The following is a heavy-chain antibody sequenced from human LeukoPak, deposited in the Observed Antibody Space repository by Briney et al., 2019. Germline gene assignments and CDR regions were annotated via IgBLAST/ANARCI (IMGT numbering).Heavy chain of an antibody. V-gene: IGHV4-59*01. J-gene: IGHJ4*02. CDR1: GGSISGYY. D-gene: IGHD3-10*01. Sequence: SETLSLTCSVSGGSISGYYWSWIRQSPGKGLEWIAYIYYNGRTTYNPSLKSRVTISLDTSKNQFSLRLSSVTAADTAVYYCASDYGSGSYRFDYWGQGTLATVSS. CDR3: ASDYGSGSYRFDY. CDR2: IYYNGRT.